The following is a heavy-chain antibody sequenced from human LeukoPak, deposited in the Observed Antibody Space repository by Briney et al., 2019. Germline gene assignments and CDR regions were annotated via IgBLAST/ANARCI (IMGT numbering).Heavy chain of an antibody. CDR3: ARHRSLFDSHDY. D-gene: IGHD3-9*01. V-gene: IGHV4-59*01. J-gene: IGHJ4*02. CDR1: GGSISSYY. CDR2: ICYSGST. Sequence: SETLSLTCTVSGGSISSYYWSWIRQPPGKGLEWIAYICYSGSTNYNPSLKSRVTMPVDTSKNQFSLKLSSVTAADTAVYYCARHRSLFDSHDYWGQGILVTVSS.